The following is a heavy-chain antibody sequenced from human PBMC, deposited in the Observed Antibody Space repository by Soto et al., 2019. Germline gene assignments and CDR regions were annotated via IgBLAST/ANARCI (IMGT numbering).Heavy chain of an antibody. CDR3: ARRRSGPRLSGGSSWTRLGSLGMDV. CDR1: GGSFSGYY. V-gene: IGHV4-34*01. CDR2: INHSGST. Sequence: PSETLSLTCAVYGGSFSGYYWSWIRQPPGKGLEWIGEINHSGSTNYNPSLKSRVTISVDTSKNQFSLKLSSVTSADTAVYYCARRRSGPRLSGGSSWTRLGSLGMDVWGQGTTVTVSS. J-gene: IGHJ6*02. D-gene: IGHD6-13*01.